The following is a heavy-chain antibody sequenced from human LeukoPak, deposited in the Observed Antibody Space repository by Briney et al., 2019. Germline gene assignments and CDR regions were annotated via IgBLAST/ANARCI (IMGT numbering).Heavy chain of an antibody. V-gene: IGHV4-4*02. CDR1: GGSISSSNW. D-gene: IGHD3-10*01. J-gene: IGHJ4*02. CDR3: ARIRLWFGELLSPHFDN. Sequence: SGTLSLTCAVSGGSISSSNWWSWVRQPPGKGLEWIGEIYHSGSTNYNPSLKSRVTISVDKSKNQFSLKLSSVTAADTAVYYCARIRLWFGELLSPHFDNWGQGTLVTVSS. CDR2: IYHSGST.